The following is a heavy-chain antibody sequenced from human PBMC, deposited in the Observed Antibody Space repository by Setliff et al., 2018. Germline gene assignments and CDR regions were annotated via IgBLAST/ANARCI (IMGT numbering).Heavy chain of an antibody. V-gene: IGHV3-21*01. CDR3: ARGARLYETDHHYYGWLDP. Sequence: PGGSLRLSCAASGFSLSSYRMTWVRQPPGKGLEWVSSISSTGDDIFYADPVKGRFTISRDNAKNSLYLQMNNLGAEDTAVYHCARGARLYETDHHYYGWLDPWGQGTLVTVSS. CDR1: GFSLSSYR. CDR2: ISSTGDDI. J-gene: IGHJ5*02. D-gene: IGHD3-22*01.